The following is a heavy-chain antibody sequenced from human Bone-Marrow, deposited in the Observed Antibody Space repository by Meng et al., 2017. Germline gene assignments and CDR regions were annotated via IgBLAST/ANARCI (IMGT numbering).Heavy chain of an antibody. D-gene: IGHD3-22*01. CDR3: ATSDSSGYYLDY. V-gene: IGHV4-39*01. CDR1: GGSISSSNYH. CDR2: IYYSGST. Sequence: QLQLQESGPGLVKPSETLSLTCTVSGGSISSSNYHWVWIRQPPGKGLEWIGSIYYSGSTYYNPSLKSRVTISVDTSKNQFSLKLSSVTAADTAMYYCATSDSSGYYLDYWGQGTLVTVSS. J-gene: IGHJ4*02.